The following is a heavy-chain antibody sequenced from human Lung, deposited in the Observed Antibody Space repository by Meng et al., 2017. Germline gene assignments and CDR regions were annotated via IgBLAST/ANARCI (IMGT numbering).Heavy chain of an antibody. CDR1: GGSFSDYY. J-gene: IGHJ4*02. D-gene: IGHD4-11*01. V-gene: IGHV4-34*01. CDR2: INHSGST. CDR3: ARGPTTMAHDFDY. Sequence: QVRYRRWGGGRLKRWETLSLTCVFSGGSFSDYYWSWIRQPPGKGLEWIGEINHSGSTNYNPSLESRATISVDTSQNNLSLKLSSVTAADSAVYYCARGPTTMAHDFDYWGQGTLVTVSS.